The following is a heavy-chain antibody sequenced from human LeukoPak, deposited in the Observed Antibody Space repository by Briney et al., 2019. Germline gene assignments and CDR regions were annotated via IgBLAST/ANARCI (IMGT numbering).Heavy chain of an antibody. J-gene: IGHJ4*02. CDR2: INSDGSST. D-gene: IGHD4-17*01. V-gene: IGHV3-74*01. Sequence: GGSLRLSCAASGVTFSSYWMHWVRQAPGKGLVWVSRINSDGSSTSYADSVKGRFTISRDNAKNTLYLQMNSLRAEDTAVYYCARDRAYGDYLDYWGQGTLVTVSS. CDR3: ARDRAYGDYLDY. CDR1: GVTFSSYW.